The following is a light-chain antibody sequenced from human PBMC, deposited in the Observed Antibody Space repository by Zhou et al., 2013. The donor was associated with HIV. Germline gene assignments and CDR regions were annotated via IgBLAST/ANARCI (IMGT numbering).Light chain of an antibody. J-gene: IGLJ3*02. Sequence: QSALTQPASVSGSPGQSITTSCTGTSSDVGSYNYVSWYQQHPGKAPKLMIFDVNKRPSGVSNRFSGSKSGNTASLTISGLQAEDEADYYCSSYTTSSTVVFGGGDQTDRP. CDR3: SSYTTSSTVV. V-gene: IGLV2-14*01. CDR1: SSDVGSYNY. CDR2: DVN.